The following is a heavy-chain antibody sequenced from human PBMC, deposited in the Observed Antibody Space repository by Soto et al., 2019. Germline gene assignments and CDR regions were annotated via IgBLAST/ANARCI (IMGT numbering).Heavy chain of an antibody. CDR2: MNPNSGNT. CDR3: ARPEDYYYGMDV. J-gene: IGHJ6*02. CDR1: GYTFTSYD. Sequence: QVQLVQSGAEVKKPGASVKVSCKASGYTFTSYDINWVRQATGQGLEWMGWMNPNSGNTGYAQKFQGRVTMTRNTSISTAYMELSSLRSEDTAVYYGARPEDYYYGMDVWGQGTTVTVSS. V-gene: IGHV1-8*01.